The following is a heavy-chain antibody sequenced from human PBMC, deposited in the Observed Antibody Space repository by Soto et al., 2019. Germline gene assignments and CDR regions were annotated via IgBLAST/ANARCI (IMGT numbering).Heavy chain of an antibody. CDR2: INHSGST. V-gene: IGHV4-34*01. Sequence: SETLSLTCAVYGGSFSGYYWSWIRQPPGKGLEWIGEINHSGSTNYNPSLKSRVTISVDTSKNQFSLKLSSVTAADTAVYYCARVGYYYDSSGSFGYGMDVWGQGTTVTVSS. CDR1: GGSFSGYY. D-gene: IGHD3-22*01. CDR3: ARVGYYYDSSGSFGYGMDV. J-gene: IGHJ6*02.